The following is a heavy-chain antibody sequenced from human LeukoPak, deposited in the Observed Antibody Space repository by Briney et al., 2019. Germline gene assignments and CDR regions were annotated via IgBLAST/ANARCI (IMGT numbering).Heavy chain of an antibody. Sequence: SVKVSCKASGGTFSSYAISWVRQAPGQGLEWMGGIIPIFGAANYAQKFQGRVTITADESTSTAYMELSSLRSEDTAVYYCALRGYCSSTSCFMAGMDVWGQGTTVTVSS. CDR1: GGTFSSYA. V-gene: IGHV1-69*13. D-gene: IGHD2-2*01. J-gene: IGHJ6*02. CDR3: ALRGYCSSTSCFMAGMDV. CDR2: IIPIFGAA.